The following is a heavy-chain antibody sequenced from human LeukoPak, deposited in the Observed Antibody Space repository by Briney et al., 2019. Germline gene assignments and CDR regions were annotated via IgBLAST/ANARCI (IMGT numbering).Heavy chain of an antibody. CDR3: ARYGGRGVISY. CDR2: INHSGST. J-gene: IGHJ4*02. CDR1: GGSFSGYY. Sequence: SETLSLTCAVYGGSFSGYYWSWIRQPPGKGLEWIGEINHSGSTNYNPSPKSRVTISVDTSKNQFSLKLSSVTAADTAVYYCARYGGRGVISYWGQGTLVTVSS. V-gene: IGHV4-34*01. D-gene: IGHD3-10*01.